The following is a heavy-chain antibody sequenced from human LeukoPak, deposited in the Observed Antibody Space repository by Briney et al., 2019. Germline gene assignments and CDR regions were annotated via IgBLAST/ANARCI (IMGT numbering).Heavy chain of an antibody. D-gene: IGHD5-12*01. CDR1: GYTFTSYD. V-gene: IGHV1-8*01. J-gene: IGHJ4*02. CDR2: MNPNSGNT. Sequence: ASVKVSCKASGYTFTSYDINWVRQATGQGLEWMGWMNPNSGNTGYAQKFQGRVTMTRNTSISTAYMELSSLRSEDTAVYYCATHRADIVAKIGFDYWGQGTLVTVSS. CDR3: ATHRADIVAKIGFDY.